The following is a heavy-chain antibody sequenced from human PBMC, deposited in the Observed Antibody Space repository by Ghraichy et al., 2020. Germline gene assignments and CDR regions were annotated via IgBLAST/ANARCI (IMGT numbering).Heavy chain of an antibody. J-gene: IGHJ6*03. D-gene: IGHD6-13*01. Sequence: SETLSLTCAVYGGSFSGYYWSWIRQPPGKGLEWIGEINHSGSTNYNPSLKSRVTISVDTSKNQFSLKLSSVTAADTAVYYCARGAPSAAAGTRRYYYYYYMAFWGKGTTVTVSS. V-gene: IGHV4-34*01. CDR2: INHSGST. CDR3: ARGAPSAAAGTRRYYYYYYMAF. CDR1: GGSFSGYY.